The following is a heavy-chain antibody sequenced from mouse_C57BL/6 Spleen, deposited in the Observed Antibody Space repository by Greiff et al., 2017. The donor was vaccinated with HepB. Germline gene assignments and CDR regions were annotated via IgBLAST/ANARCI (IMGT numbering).Heavy chain of an antibody. CDR2: IYPRSGNT. J-gene: IGHJ4*01. CDR3: ARVRAYGSSLYYAMDY. V-gene: IGHV1-81*01. D-gene: IGHD1-1*01. CDR1: GYTFTSYG. Sequence: QVQLKESGAELARPGASVKLSCKASGYTFTSYGISWVKQRTGQGLEWIGEIYPRSGNTYYNEKFKGKATLTADKSSSTAYMELRSLTSEDSAVYFCARVRAYGSSLYYAMDYWGQGTSVTVSS.